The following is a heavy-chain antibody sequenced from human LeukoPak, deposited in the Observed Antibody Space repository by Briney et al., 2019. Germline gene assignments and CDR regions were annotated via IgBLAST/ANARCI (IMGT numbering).Heavy chain of an antibody. V-gene: IGHV3-35*01. CDR3: ARGGYDFLYGMDV. CDR2: VSWNGSRT. D-gene: IGHD5-12*01. CDR1: GFTFSNSD. J-gene: IGHJ6*02. Sequence: GGSLRLSCAASGFTFSNSDMNWVHQAPGKGLEWVSGVSWNGSRTHYADSVKGRFIISRDNSRNTLYLQMNSLRAEDTAVYYCARGGYDFLYGMDVWGQGTTVTVSS.